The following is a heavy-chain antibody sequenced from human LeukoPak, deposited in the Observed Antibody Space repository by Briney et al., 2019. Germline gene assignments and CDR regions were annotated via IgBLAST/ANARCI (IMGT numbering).Heavy chain of an antibody. J-gene: IGHJ4*02. Sequence: SQTLPLTCGISGDSVSSNTAAWNWIRQSASRGLEWLGRTYYRSKWYNNYAVSVKSRITFNSDSSKNQVSLQLNSVSPEDTAMYYCARENSCGRFDYWGQGTLVTVSS. CDR3: ARENSCGRFDY. CDR2: TYYRSKWYN. CDR1: GDSVSSNTAA. V-gene: IGHV6-1*01. D-gene: IGHD5-18*01.